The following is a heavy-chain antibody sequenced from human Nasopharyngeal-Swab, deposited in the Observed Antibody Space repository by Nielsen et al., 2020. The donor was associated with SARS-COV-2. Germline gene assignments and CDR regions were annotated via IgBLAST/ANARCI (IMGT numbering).Heavy chain of an antibody. D-gene: IGHD5-18*01. CDR3: ARDGTRYNYGRDFDY. CDR1: GGSFSGYY. J-gene: IGHJ4*02. Sequence: SETLSLTCAVYGGSFSGYYWSWIRQPPGKGLEWIGEINHSGSTNYNPSLKSRVTISIDTSKNQFSLKLSSVTAADTAVYYCARDGTRYNYGRDFDYWGQGTLVTVSS. V-gene: IGHV4-34*01. CDR2: INHSGST.